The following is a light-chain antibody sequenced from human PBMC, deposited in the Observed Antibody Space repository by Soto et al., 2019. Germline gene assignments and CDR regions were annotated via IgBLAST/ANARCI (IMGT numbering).Light chain of an antibody. CDR1: SNDVGGYNY. Sequence: QSALTQPASVYGSPGQSITISCTGTSNDVGGYNYVSWYQQHPGKAPKLMISEVTNRPSGVSNRFSGSKSGNTASLTISGLQAEDEADYYCSSYTTSSVWMFGGGTQLTVL. CDR2: EVT. CDR3: SSYTTSSVWM. V-gene: IGLV2-14*01. J-gene: IGLJ3*02.